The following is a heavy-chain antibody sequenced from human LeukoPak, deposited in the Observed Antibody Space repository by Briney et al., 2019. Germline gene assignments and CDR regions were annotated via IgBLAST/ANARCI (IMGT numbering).Heavy chain of an antibody. V-gene: IGHV3-7*03. J-gene: IGHJ4*02. Sequence: GGSLRLSCAASGFTFSNYWMSWVRQAPGKGLEWVANIRQNGSERYYVDSVKDRFTISRDNSKNTLYLQMNSLRAEDTAVYYCAKDRRPGIVVVPAAPGDYWGQGTLVTVSS. CDR2: IRQNGSER. CDR1: GFTFSNYW. CDR3: AKDRRPGIVVVPAAPGDY. D-gene: IGHD2-2*01.